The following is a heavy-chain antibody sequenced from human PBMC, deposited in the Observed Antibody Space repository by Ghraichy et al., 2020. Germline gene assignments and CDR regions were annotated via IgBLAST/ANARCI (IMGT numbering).Heavy chain of an antibody. CDR3: AKAPRGGMREFDY. D-gene: IGHD1-26*01. Sequence: GGSLRLSCAASGFTFDDYAMHWVRQAPGKGLEWVSGISWNSGSIAYAGSVKGRFTISRDNAKNSLYLQMNSLRAEDTALYYCAKAPRGGMREFDYWGQGTLVTVSS. V-gene: IGHV3-9*01. CDR1: GFTFDDYA. CDR2: ISWNSGSI. J-gene: IGHJ4*02.